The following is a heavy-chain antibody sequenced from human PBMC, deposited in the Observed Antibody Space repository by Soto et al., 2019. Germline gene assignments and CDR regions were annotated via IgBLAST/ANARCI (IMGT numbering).Heavy chain of an antibody. Sequence: QVHLVQSGAEVKKPGASVKVSCKGSGYGFTTYGITWVRQAPGQGVEWMAWISAHNGNRNYAQKLQGRVTVTRDTSTSTAYMELRSLRSDDTAVYYCARGRYGDYWGQGALVTVSS. V-gene: IGHV1-18*01. D-gene: IGHD1-1*01. CDR3: ARGRYGDY. J-gene: IGHJ4*02. CDR2: ISAHNGNR. CDR1: GYGFTTYG.